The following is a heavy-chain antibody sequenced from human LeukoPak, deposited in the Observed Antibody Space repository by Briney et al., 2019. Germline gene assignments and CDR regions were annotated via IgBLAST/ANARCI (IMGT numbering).Heavy chain of an antibody. J-gene: IGHJ4*02. D-gene: IGHD3-22*01. CDR1: GYTFTGYY. CDR2: INPNSGGT. Sequence: ASVKVSCKASGYTFTGYYMHWVRQAPGQGLEWMGWINPNSGGTNYAQKFQGRVTMTRDTSISTAYMELSRLRSDDTAVYCCARDVYYDSSAIGYWGQGTLVTVSS. V-gene: IGHV1-2*02. CDR3: ARDVYYDSSAIGY.